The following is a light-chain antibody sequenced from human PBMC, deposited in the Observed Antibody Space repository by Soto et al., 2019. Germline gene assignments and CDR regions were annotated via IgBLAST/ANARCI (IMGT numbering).Light chain of an antibody. Sequence: DIPMTQSPSTLSGSVGDRVTITCRASQTISSWLAWYQQKPGQAPKLLIYKASTFKSGVPSRFSGSGSGTEFTLTISSLQPHDFASYYCQHYHSYSGAFGQGTKVELK. V-gene: IGKV1-5*03. CDR2: KAS. CDR3: QHYHSYSGA. CDR1: QTISSW. J-gene: IGKJ1*01.